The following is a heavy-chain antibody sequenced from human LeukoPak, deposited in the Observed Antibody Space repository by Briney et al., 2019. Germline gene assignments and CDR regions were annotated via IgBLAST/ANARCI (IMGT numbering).Heavy chain of an antibody. J-gene: IGHJ4*02. V-gene: IGHV3-21*01. CDR3: ARHYGDYEIDY. Sequence: PGGSLRLSCGASGFPFSSYSMNWVRQAPGEGLEWVSSISSSSSYIYYADSVKGRFTISRDNAELSLYLQMNSLRAEDTAVYYCARHYGDYEIDYWGQGTLVTVSS. CDR1: GFPFSSYS. D-gene: IGHD4-17*01. CDR2: ISSSSSYI.